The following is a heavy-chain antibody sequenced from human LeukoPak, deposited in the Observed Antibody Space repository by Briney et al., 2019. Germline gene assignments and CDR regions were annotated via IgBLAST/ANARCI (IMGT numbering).Heavy chain of an antibody. CDR2: NGGSGAST. J-gene: IGHJ4*02. V-gene: IGHV3-23*01. CDR3: AKNPGVGPPYARFDY. CDR1: GFTFSSYA. D-gene: IGHD1-26*01. Sequence: GGSLRLSCAASGFTFSSYAMSWVRQAPGKGLGWVSTNGGSGASTYYADSVKGRLTISRDNSKNTLYLQMNSLRAEDTAVYYCAKNPGVGPPYARFDYWGQGALVTVSS.